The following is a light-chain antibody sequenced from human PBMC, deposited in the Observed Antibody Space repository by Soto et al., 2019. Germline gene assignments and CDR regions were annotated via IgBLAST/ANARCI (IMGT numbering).Light chain of an antibody. V-gene: IGKV3-15*01. CDR2: GAS. J-gene: IGKJ1*01. CDR3: QQYNNWPPSWT. Sequence: EIVMTQSPATLSVSPGERATLSCRASQSVSSNLAWYQQKPGQAPRLLIYGASTRATGIPARFSGSGSGTEFTLTISSLQPEALAVYYCQQYNNWPPSWTFGQGTKVEIK. CDR1: QSVSSN.